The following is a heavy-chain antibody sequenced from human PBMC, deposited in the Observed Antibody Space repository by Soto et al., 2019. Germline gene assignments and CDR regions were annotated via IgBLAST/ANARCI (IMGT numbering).Heavy chain of an antibody. J-gene: IGHJ4*02. CDR1: GFTFSTYA. CDR2: IWYDGTNK. V-gene: IGHV3-30*04. Sequence: QVQPVESGGGVVQPGRSLRLSCAASGFTFSTYALHWVRPAPGKGLEWVAVIWYDGTNKYYADSVKGRFTISRDNSKNTLYLQMNSLRPEDTAVYYCSTAMALWGQGTLVTVSS. D-gene: IGHD3-10*01. CDR3: STAMAL.